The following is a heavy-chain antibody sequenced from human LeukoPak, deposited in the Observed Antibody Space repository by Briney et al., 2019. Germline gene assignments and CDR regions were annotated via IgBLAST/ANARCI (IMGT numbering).Heavy chain of an antibody. CDR3: ARGSNYYDSSGYYYQWFDP. V-gene: IGHV1-69*13. CDR1: GGTFSSYA. J-gene: IGHJ5*02. Sequence: ASVKVSCKASGGTFSSYAISWVRQAPGQGLEWMGGIIPIFGTANYAQKFQGRVTITADESTSTAYMELSSLRSEDTAVYYCARGSNYYDSSGYYYQWFDPWGQGTLVTVSS. D-gene: IGHD3-22*01. CDR2: IIPIFGTA.